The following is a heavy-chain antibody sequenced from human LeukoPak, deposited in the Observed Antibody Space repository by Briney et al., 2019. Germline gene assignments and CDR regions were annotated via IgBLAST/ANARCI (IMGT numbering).Heavy chain of an antibody. CDR1: GGSISSSSYY. J-gene: IGHJ4*02. D-gene: IGHD6-13*01. CDR3: ARQSGQMGAAADPFDY. Sequence: SETLSLTCTVSGGSISSSSYYWGWIRQPPGKGLEWIGSMSHSGSTYYKASLKSRITISVDTSKNQFSLKLSSVTAADTAVYCCARQSGQMGAAADPFDYWGQGTLVTVPS. V-gene: IGHV4-39*01. CDR2: MSHSGST.